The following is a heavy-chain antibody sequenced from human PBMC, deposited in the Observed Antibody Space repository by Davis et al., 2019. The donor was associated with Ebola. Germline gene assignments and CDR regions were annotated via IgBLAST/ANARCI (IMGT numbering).Heavy chain of an antibody. Sequence: GESLKISCAAPGFTFSSYAMHWVRQAAGKGLEWVSAINVGGGSTFYAYSVKGRFTISRDNSKNTLYLQMNSLRADDTAVYYCAKGHYGDSLFYGMDVWGQGTTVTVSS. D-gene: IGHD2-21*02. CDR2: INVGGGST. J-gene: IGHJ6*02. CDR1: GFTFSSYA. CDR3: AKGHYGDSLFYGMDV. V-gene: IGHV3-23*01.